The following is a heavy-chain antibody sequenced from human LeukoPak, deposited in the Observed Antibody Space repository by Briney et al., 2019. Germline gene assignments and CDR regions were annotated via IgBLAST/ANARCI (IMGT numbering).Heavy chain of an antibody. D-gene: IGHD1-14*01. CDR1: GFTFSSYG. J-gene: IGHJ3*02. CDR2: IWYDGSNK. Sequence: GGSLRLSCAASGFTFSSYGMHWVRQAPAKGLEWVAVIWYDGSNKYYADSVKGRFTISRDNSKNTLYLQMNSLRAEDTAVYYCATPEGAFDIWGQGTMVTVSS. CDR3: ATPEGAFDI. V-gene: IGHV3-33*01.